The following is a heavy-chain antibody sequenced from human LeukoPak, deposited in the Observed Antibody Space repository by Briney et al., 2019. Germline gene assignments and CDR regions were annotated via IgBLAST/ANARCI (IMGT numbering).Heavy chain of an antibody. D-gene: IGHD2-15*01. CDR2: ITGDGGST. CDR1: GFTFDDYA. J-gene: IGHJ3*02. CDR3: AKDIGAGYSDAFDI. Sequence: PGGSLRLSCAASGFTFDDYAMHWVRQAPGKGLEWVSLITGDGGSTYYADSAKGRFTISRDNSKNSLYLQMSSLRTEDTALYYCAKDIGAGYSDAFDIWGQGTMVTVSS. V-gene: IGHV3-43*02.